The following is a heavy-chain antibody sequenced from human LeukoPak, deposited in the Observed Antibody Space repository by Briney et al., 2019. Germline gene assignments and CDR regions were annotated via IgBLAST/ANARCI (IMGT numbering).Heavy chain of an antibody. V-gene: IGHV1-18*01. CDR2: VSAYSGNT. Sequence: ASVKVSCKASGYTFNIFGINWVRQAPGQGLEWVGWVSAYSGNTNYAERFQGRVTMTTDTSTRTAYMELSSLRSDDTAVYYCARSVNNGHDYPGDYWGQGTLVTVSS. CDR3: ARSVNNGHDYPGDY. CDR1: GYTFNIFG. D-gene: IGHD5-12*01. J-gene: IGHJ4*02.